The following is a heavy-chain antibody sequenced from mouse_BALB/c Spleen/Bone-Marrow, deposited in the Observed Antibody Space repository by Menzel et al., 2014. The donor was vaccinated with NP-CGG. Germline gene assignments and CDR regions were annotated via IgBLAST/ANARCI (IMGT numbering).Heavy chain of an antibody. CDR1: GYTFTDYA. CDR2: ISTYSGNT. Sequence: VQLQQSGPELVRPGVSVKISCKGSGYTFTDYAMHWVKQRHAKSLEWIGVISTYSGNTNYNQKFKGKATMTVDKSSSTAYMELARLTSEDSAIYYCARSNYGSSYVFDYWGQGTTLTVSS. CDR3: ARSNYGSSYVFDY. V-gene: IGHV1-67*01. D-gene: IGHD1-1*01. J-gene: IGHJ2*01.